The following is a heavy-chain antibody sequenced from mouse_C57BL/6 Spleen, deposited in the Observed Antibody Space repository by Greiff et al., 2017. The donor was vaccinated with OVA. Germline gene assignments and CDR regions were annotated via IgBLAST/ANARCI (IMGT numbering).Heavy chain of an antibody. CDR1: GYTFTEYT. CDR3: ARHEEGGYDGYYGGDYFDY. V-gene: IGHV1-62-2*01. Sequence: VQLQQSGAELVKPGASVKLSCKASGYTFTEYTIHWVKQRSGQGLEWIGWFYPGSGSIKYNEKFKDKATLTADKSSSTVYMERSRLTSEDSAVYFCARHEEGGYDGYYGGDYFDYWGQGTTLTVSS. J-gene: IGHJ2*01. CDR2: FYPGSGSI. D-gene: IGHD2-3*01.